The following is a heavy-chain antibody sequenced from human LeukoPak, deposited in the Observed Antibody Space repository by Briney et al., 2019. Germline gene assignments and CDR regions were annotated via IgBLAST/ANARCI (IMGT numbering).Heavy chain of an antibody. V-gene: IGHV6-1*01. CDR2: TYYRSTWYN. CDR3: ARDNGYYDFWSGYSSYFDY. D-gene: IGHD3-3*01. J-gene: IGHJ4*02. Sequence: SPTLSLTCAISGDSVSSNSVTWNWIRQSPSRGLEWLGRTYYRSTWYNDYAVSVRGRITVNPDTSKNQFSLHLNSVTPEDTAVYYCARDNGYYDFWSGYSSYFDYWGQGTLVTVSS. CDR1: GDSVSSNSVT.